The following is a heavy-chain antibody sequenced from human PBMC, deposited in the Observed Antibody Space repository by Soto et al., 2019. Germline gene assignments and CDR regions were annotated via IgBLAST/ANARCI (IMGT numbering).Heavy chain of an antibody. D-gene: IGHD5-18*01. J-gene: IGHJ4*02. Sequence: SETLSLTCAVYGGSFSGYYWNWIRQPPGKGLEWIGEINHSGSTNYNPSLKSRVTISVDTSKNQFSLRLSSVTAADTAVYYCARDPGYSYGPPDYWGQGTLVTVSS. CDR3: ARDPGYSYGPPDY. CDR1: GGSFSGYY. V-gene: IGHV4-34*01. CDR2: INHSGST.